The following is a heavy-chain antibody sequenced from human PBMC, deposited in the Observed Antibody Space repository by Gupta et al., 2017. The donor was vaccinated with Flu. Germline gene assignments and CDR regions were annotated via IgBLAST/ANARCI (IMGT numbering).Heavy chain of an antibody. CDR1: GFTFSSYS. J-gene: IGHJ4*02. Sequence: EVQLVESGGGLVKPGGSLRLSCAASGFTFSSYSMNWVRQAPGKGLEWVSSISSSSSYIYYADSVKGRFTISRDNAKNSLYLQMNSLRAEDTAVYYCARDPDGIAVAGYYFDYWGQGTLVTVSS. CDR3: ARDPDGIAVAGYYFDY. D-gene: IGHD6-19*01. CDR2: ISSSSSYI. V-gene: IGHV3-21*01.